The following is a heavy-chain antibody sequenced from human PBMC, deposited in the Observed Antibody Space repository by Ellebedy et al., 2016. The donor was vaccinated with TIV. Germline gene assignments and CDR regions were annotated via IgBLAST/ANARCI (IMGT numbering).Heavy chain of an antibody. CDR2: FFHPSNTA. J-gene: IGHJ3*02. D-gene: IGHD1-14*01. CDR1: GDTFRNYA. V-gene: IGHV1-69*13. CDR3: ARNDGGGFDI. Sequence: SVKVSCXASGDTFRNYALSWVRQASGQGLEWMGGFFHPSNTANYAQKLQGRVTITADEATSVVYMEMNSLRFDDTAVYYCARNDGGGFDIWGQGTMVTVSP.